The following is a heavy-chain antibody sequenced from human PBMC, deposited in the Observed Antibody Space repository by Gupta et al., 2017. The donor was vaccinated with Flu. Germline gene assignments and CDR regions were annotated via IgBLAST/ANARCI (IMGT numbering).Heavy chain of an antibody. CDR2: T. D-gene: IGHD6-13*01. CDR3: ARDSAAGTEMGSYFDS. Sequence: TYYNPSLKSRVTISVDTSKNQFSLKLNSVTAADTATYYCARDSAAGTEMGSYFDSWGQGTLVTVSS. J-gene: IGHJ4*02. V-gene: IGHV4-31*02.